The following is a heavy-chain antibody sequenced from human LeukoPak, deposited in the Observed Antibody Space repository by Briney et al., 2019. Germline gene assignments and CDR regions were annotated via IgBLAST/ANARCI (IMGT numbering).Heavy chain of an antibody. V-gene: IGHV4-59*01. Sequence: SETLSLTCTVSGGSISSYYWSWIRQPPGKGLEWVGYIYYSGSTNYNPSLKSRVTISVDTSKNQFSLKLSSVTAADTAVYYCARGPPTYYYDSSGYPIDYWGQGTLVTVSS. J-gene: IGHJ4*02. CDR2: IYYSGST. CDR3: ARGPPTYYYDSSGYPIDY. CDR1: GGSISSYY. D-gene: IGHD3-22*01.